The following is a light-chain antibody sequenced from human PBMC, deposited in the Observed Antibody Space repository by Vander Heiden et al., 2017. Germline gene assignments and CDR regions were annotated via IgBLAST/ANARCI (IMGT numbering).Light chain of an antibody. Sequence: DIQMTQSPSSLSASVGDRVTITCRASQSISNYLNWYQQKPGKAPKLLIYGASSLQSGVPSRFSGSGPGTDFTLTISSLQPEDFATYYCQQSHSTPMYTFGQGTKLEIK. CDR3: QQSHSTPMYT. CDR2: GAS. V-gene: IGKV1-39*01. J-gene: IGKJ2*01. CDR1: QSISNY.